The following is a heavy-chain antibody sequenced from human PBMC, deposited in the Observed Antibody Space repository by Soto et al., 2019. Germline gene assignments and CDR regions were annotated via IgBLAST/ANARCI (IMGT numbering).Heavy chain of an antibody. CDR1: GGSISGYY. CDR2: IYTSGST. D-gene: IGHD5-18*01. Sequence: QVQLQESGPGLVKPSETLSLTCTVSGGSISGYYWTWIRQPAGKGLEWIGRIYTSGSTNYNPSLKSRVTMSVDTSKNQFSLKLSSVTAADTAIYYCAREVDTALVPHYFDYWCLGALVTVSS. J-gene: IGHJ4*02. CDR3: AREVDTALVPHYFDY. V-gene: IGHV4-4*07.